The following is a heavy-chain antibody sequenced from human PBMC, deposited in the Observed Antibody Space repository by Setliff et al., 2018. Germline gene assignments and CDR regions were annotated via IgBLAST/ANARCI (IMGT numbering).Heavy chain of an antibody. CDR2: LFHTGTP. D-gene: IGHD5-12*01. Sequence: SETLSLTCTVSGYSITSGYYWGWIRQSPGKGLEWLGSLFHTGTPYYNPSLQSRLTTSVDTSNNQFSLKLNSVTADDAAVYYCARHLWGRWMATSSDYFDYWGQGSLVTVSS. V-gene: IGHV4-38-2*02. J-gene: IGHJ4*02. CDR3: ARHLWGRWMATSSDYFDY. CDR1: GYSITSGYY.